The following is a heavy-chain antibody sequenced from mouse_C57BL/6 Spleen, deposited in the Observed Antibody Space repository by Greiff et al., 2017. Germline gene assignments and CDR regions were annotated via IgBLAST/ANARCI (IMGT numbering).Heavy chain of an antibody. CDR2: INPNNGGT. Sequence: EVQLVESGPELVKPGASVKIPCKASGYTFTDYNMDWVKQSHGKSLEWIGDINPNNGGTIYNQKFKGKATLTVDKSSSTAYMELRSLTSEDTAVYYCARSYDYLYYFDYWGQGTTLTVSS. J-gene: IGHJ2*01. CDR1: GYTFTDYN. D-gene: IGHD2-4*01. V-gene: IGHV1-18*01. CDR3: ARSYDYLYYFDY.